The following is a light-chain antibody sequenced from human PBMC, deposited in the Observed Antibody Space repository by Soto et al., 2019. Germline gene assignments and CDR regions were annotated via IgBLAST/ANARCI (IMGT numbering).Light chain of an antibody. V-gene: IGKV4-1*01. Sequence: DIVMTQSPDSLAVSLGERATINCKSSQSVLYSSNNKNYLAWYQQKPGQPPKLLIYWASTRESGVPDRFSGSGSGTDFTLTISSLQAEDVAVYYCKQYYSTPPYTFGQGTKLAIK. CDR3: KQYYSTPPYT. CDR1: QSVLYSSNNKNY. CDR2: WAS. J-gene: IGKJ2*01.